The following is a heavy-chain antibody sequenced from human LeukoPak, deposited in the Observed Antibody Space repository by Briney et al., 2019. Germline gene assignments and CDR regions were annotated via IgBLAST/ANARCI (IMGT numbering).Heavy chain of an antibody. V-gene: IGHV4-39*07. D-gene: IGHD3-22*01. J-gene: IGHJ4*02. CDR2: IYHSGST. CDR3: ARDRYYYDSSGYYYFDY. CDR1: GGSISSSSYY. Sequence: PSETLSLTCIVSGGSISSSSYYWGWIRQPPGKGLEWIGSIYHSGSTYYNPSLKSRVTMSVDTSKNQFSLKLSSVTAADTAVYYCARDRYYYDSSGYYYFDYWGQGTLVTVSS.